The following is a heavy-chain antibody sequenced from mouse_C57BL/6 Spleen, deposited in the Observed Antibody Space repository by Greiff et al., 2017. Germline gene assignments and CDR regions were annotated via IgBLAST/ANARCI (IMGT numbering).Heavy chain of an antibody. D-gene: IGHD1-1*01. J-gene: IGHJ2*01. CDR1: GYSFTGYY. V-gene: IGHV1-42*01. Sequence: VQLQQSGPELVKPGASVKISCKASGYSFTGYYMNWVKQSPEKSLEWIGEINPSTGGTTYNQKFKAKATLTVDKSSSTAYMQLKSLTSEDSAVYYCARADYYGSGYYLDYWGQGTTLTVSS. CDR3: ARADYYGSGYYLDY. CDR2: INPSTGGT.